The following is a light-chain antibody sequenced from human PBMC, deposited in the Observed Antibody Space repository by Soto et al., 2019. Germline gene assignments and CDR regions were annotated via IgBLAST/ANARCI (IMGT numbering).Light chain of an antibody. J-gene: IGKJ2*01. V-gene: IGKV3-11*01. CDR2: DTS. Sequence: EIVLSQSPAILSLSPGDRATLSCRASQTVSSFLAWYQQKPGQAPRLLIYDTSNRATGVPARFSASGSGTDITLTISSLEPEDFAVYFCQQRYNWPPTFGQGTKLEIK. CDR1: QTVSSF. CDR3: QQRYNWPPT.